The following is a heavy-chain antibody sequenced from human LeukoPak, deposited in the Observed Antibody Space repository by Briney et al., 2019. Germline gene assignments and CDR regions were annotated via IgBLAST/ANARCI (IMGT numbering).Heavy chain of an antibody. CDR1: GFTFSSFA. CDR3: AKVYAGIVFDH. V-gene: IGHV3-64D*09. D-gene: IGHD4-23*01. J-gene: IGHJ4*02. CDR2: VSSSGGRT. Sequence: GGSLRLSCSASGFTFSSFAMHWIRQAPGKGLEYVSGVSSSGGRTYYTDSLKGRFTVSRDNSKNTMYLHMNSLRLDDTAVYYCAKVYAGIVFDHWGQGTPVTVSS.